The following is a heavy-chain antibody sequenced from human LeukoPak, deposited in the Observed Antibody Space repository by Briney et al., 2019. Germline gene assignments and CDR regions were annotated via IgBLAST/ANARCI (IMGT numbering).Heavy chain of an antibody. V-gene: IGHV4-34*01. D-gene: IGHD3-10*01. Sequence: PSETLSLTCAVYGGSFSGYYWSWIRQPPGKGLEWIGEINHSGSTNYNPSLESRVTISVDTSKNQFSLKLSSVTAADTAVYYCARGRVYGSGSYFSRFFYWGQGTLVTVSS. CDR2: INHSGST. CDR1: GGSFSGYY. CDR3: ARGRVYGSGSYFSRFFY. J-gene: IGHJ4*02.